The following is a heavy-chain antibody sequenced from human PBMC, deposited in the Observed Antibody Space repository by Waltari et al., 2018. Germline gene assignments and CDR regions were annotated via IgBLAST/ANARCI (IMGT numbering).Heavy chain of an antibody. CDR1: GDHISSSRYY. CDR3: VRHARTTSGGKHFDH. J-gene: IGHJ4*02. CDR2: MYYSGST. Sequence: QLQLQESGPGLVKASETLSLTCTVSGDHISSSRYYWGWVRQPPGKGLEWIGNMYYSGSTYYNPSLKSRVTISGDTSKSQFSLKLSSVTAADTSMYYCVRHARTTSGGKHFDHWGQGMLVTVSP. D-gene: IGHD2-15*01. V-gene: IGHV4-39*01.